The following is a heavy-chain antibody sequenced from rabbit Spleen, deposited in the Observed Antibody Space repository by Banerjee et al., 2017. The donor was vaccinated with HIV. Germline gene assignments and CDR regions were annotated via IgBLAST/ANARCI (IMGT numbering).Heavy chain of an antibody. CDR1: GFSFSSSYY. CDR2: IYTGDGYT. D-gene: IGHD1-1*01. Sequence: QSLEESGGDLVKPEGSLTLTCTASGFSFSSSYYVCWVRQAPGKGLEWIACIYTGDGYTYYASWAKGRFTISKTSSTTVDLKMTSLTGADTATYFCARASGSSSGYWPWGPGTLVTVS. V-gene: IGHV1S40*01. CDR3: ARASGSSSGYWP. J-gene: IGHJ4*01.